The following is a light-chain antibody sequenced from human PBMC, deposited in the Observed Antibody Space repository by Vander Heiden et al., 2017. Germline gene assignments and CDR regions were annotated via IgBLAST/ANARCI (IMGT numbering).Light chain of an antibody. V-gene: IGKV2-28*01. CDR3: RQALQTPRT. J-gene: IGKJ3*01. CDR2: LGS. Sequence: IVMTQSPLSLPVTPGEPASISCRCSQSLLHSNGCNFLDWYLQKPGQSPQLLIYLGSNRASGVPDRFSGSGSGTDFTLKISRVEAEDVGVYYCRQALQTPRTFGPGTKVDIK. CDR1: QSLLHSNGCNF.